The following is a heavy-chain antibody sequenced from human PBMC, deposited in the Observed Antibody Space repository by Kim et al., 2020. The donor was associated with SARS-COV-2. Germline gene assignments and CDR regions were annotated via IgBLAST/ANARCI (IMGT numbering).Heavy chain of an antibody. D-gene: IGHD3-10*01. J-gene: IGHJ4*01. Sequence: SETLSLTCTVSGASIGSHGYFWAWIRQPPGRGLEWIGSLSYSGRRYYNLSLERRITTSLDTSKTQFSLRLTSVTAADTAVYHCARLYVFTGSYKAYYFD. CDR1: GASIGSHGYF. CDR3: ARLYVFTGSYKAYYFD. CDR2: LSYSGRR. V-gene: IGHV4-39*01.